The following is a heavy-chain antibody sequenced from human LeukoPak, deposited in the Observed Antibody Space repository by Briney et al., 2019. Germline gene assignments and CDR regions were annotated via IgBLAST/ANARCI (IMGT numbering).Heavy chain of an antibody. V-gene: IGHV3-30*18. D-gene: IGHD6-13*01. Sequence: QTGGSLRLSCAASGFTFSSYGMHWVRQAPGKGLEWVAVISYDGSNKYYADFVKGRFTISRDNSKNTLYLQMNSLRAEDTAVYYCAKSLAAAPYYYYGMDVWGQGTTVTVSS. CDR3: AKSLAAAPYYYYGMDV. J-gene: IGHJ6*02. CDR2: ISYDGSNK. CDR1: GFTFSSYG.